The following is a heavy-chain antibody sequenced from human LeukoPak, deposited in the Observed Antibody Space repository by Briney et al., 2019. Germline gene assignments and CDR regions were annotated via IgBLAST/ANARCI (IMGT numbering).Heavy chain of an antibody. D-gene: IGHD3-3*01. J-gene: IGHJ6*02. CDR1: GFTFSSYW. CDR2: IKQDGSEK. CDR3: ARVSCYDFWSKRCYYYGMDA. Sequence: GGSLRLSCAASGFTFSSYWMSWVRQAPGKGLEWVANIKQDGSEKYYVDSVKGRFTISRDNAKNSLYLQMNSLRAEDTAVYYCARVSCYDFWSKRCYYYGMDAWGQRTTVTVSS. V-gene: IGHV3-7*01.